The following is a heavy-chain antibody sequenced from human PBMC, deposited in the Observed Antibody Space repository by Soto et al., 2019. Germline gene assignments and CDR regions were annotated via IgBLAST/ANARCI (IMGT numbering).Heavy chain of an antibody. Sequence: ASVKVSCKASGYTFTSYGISWVRQAPGQGLEWMGWISAYNGNTNYAQKLQGRVTMTTDTSTSTAYMELRSLRSADTAVYYCARLLEIYDFWSGSGKEYYYYYMDVWGKGTTVTVSS. J-gene: IGHJ6*03. CDR2: ISAYNGNT. D-gene: IGHD3-3*01. CDR3: ARLLEIYDFWSGSGKEYYYYYMDV. CDR1: GYTFTSYG. V-gene: IGHV1-18*01.